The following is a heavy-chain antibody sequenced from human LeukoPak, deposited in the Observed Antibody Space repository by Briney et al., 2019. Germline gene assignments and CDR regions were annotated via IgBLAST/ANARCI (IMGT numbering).Heavy chain of an antibody. D-gene: IGHD2-15*01. J-gene: IGHJ4*02. CDR2: IWYDGSNK. V-gene: IGHV3-33*01. CDR3: LRIGGQGTFDY. Sequence: PGRSLRLSCAASGFTFSSYGMHWVRQAPGKGLEWVAVIWYDGSNKYYADSVKGRFTISRDNSKNTLYLQMNSLRAEDTAVYYCLRIGGQGTFDYWGQGILVTVSS. CDR1: GFTFSSYG.